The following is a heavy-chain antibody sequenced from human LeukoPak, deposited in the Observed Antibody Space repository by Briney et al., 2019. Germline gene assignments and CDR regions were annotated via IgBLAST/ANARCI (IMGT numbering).Heavy chain of an antibody. J-gene: IGHJ3*02. CDR1: GYTFTSYG. Sequence: ASVKVSCKASGYTFTSYGISWVRQAPGQGLEWMGWTSAYNGNTNYAQKLQGRVTTTTDTSTSTAYMELRSLRSDDTAVYYCATSGVLTGYYEGYAFDIWGQGTMVTVSS. CDR3: ATSGVLTGYYEGYAFDI. D-gene: IGHD3-9*01. V-gene: IGHV1-18*01. CDR2: TSAYNGNT.